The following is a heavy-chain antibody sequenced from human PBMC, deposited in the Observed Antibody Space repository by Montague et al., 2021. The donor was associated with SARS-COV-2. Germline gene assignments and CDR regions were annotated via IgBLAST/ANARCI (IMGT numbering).Heavy chain of an antibody. D-gene: IGHD2-2*01. J-gene: IGHJ6*03. CDR3: ARARQDVVVPARGIGAYYYYYYMDV. V-gene: IGHV4-34*01. Sequence: SETLSLTCAVYGGSFSGYYCSWIRQPPGKGLGWVGEINHSGSTNYNPYLKRRVTISVDTSTNQYSLKLSSVTAADTAVYYCARARQDVVVPARGIGAYYYYYYMDVWGKGTTVTVSS. CDR1: GGSFSGYY. CDR2: INHSGST.